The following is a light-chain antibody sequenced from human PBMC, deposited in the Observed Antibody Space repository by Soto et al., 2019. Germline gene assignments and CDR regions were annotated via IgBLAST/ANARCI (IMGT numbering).Light chain of an antibody. CDR2: GAS. V-gene: IGKV3-20*01. CDR1: QSVSSSY. Sequence: EIVLTQSPGTLSLSPGERATLSCRASQSVSSSYLAWYQQKPGQAPRLLIYGASSRATVIPDRGSGSGSGTDFTLTISRLEAEDFAVDYCQQDSSSPPTTFGQGTKLEIK. CDR3: QQDSSSPPTT. J-gene: IGKJ2*01.